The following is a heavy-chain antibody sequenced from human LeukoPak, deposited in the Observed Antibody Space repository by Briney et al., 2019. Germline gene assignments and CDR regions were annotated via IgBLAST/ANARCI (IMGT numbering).Heavy chain of an antibody. Sequence: GGSLRLSCAASGFTFSSYSMNWVRQAPRKGLEWVSSISSSSSYIYYADSVKGRFTISRDNAKNSLYLQMNSLRAEDTAVYYCARDPTLSISWAFDIWGQGTMVTVSS. CDR2: ISSSSSYI. J-gene: IGHJ3*02. V-gene: IGHV3-21*01. CDR3: ARDPTLSISWAFDI. D-gene: IGHD2-21*01. CDR1: GFTFSSYS.